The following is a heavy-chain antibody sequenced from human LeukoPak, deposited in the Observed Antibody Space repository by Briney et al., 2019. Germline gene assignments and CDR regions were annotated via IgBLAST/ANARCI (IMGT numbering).Heavy chain of an antibody. D-gene: IGHD5-24*01. V-gene: IGHV4-59*01. CDR2: YSGST. Sequence: PSETLSLTCTVSGGSISNYLWTWIRQPPGKRLEWIGYYSGSTYYNPSLKSRVTISLDTPKKQFSLKLDSVTAADTAVYYCVRGTEEMTTISETFDIWGQGTMVTVSS. J-gene: IGHJ3*02. CDR1: GGSISNYL. CDR3: VRGTEEMTTISETFDI.